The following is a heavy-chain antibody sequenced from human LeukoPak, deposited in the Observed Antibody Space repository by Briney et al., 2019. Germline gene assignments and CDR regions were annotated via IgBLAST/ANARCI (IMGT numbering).Heavy chain of an antibody. J-gene: IGHJ6*03. D-gene: IGHD5-18*01. CDR3: ARVARGGSYSYGYIDYYYYYYYMDV. V-gene: IGHV4-39*01. CDR1: GGSISSSSYY. Sequence: SETLSLTCTVSGGSISSSSYYWGWIRQPPGKGLEWIGSIYYSGSTYYNPSLKSRVTISVDTSKNQFSLKLSSVTAADTAVYYCARVARGGSYSYGYIDYYYYYYYMDVWGKGTTVTVSS. CDR2: IYYSGST.